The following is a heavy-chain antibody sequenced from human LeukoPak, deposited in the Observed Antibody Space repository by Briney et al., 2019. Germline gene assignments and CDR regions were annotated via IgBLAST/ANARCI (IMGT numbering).Heavy chain of an antibody. Sequence: SETLSLTCTVSGGSISSSSYYWGWIRQPPGKGLEWIGSIYYSGSTYYNPSLKSRVTISVDTSKNQFSLKLSSVTAADTAVYYCARDPLMYELGSFDYWGQG. CDR3: ARDPLMYELGSFDY. CDR2: IYYSGST. D-gene: IGHD1-26*01. V-gene: IGHV4-39*07. J-gene: IGHJ4*02. CDR1: GGSISSSSYY.